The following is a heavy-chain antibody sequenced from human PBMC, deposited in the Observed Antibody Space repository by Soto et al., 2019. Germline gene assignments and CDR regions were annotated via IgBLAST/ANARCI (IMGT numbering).Heavy chain of an antibody. V-gene: IGHV3-23*01. CDR3: AKGWQVRGGQFDY. D-gene: IGHD6-19*01. J-gene: IGHJ4*02. Sequence: EVQLLESGGNLVQPGGSLRLSCVASGFTFSNYVMGWVRQAPGKGLEWVSGISDSGATTYSADFVKGRFTISRDNSKNTLYLQMNSLRVEDTAVYYCAKGWQVRGGQFDYWGQGTLVSVSS. CDR2: ISDSGATT. CDR1: GFTFSNYV.